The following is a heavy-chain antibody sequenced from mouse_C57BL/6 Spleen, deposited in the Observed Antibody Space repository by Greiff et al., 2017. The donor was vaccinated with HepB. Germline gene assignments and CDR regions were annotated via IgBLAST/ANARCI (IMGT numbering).Heavy chain of an antibody. J-gene: IGHJ4*01. Sequence: DVKLQESGPGLVKPSQSLSLTCSVTGYSITSGYYWNWIRQFPGNKLEWMGYISYDGSNNYNPALKNRISITRDTSKNQFFLKLNSVTTEDTATYYCARAPNYYYGSRDAMDYWGQGTSVTVSS. D-gene: IGHD1-1*01. CDR3: ARAPNYYYGSRDAMDY. CDR1: GYSITSGYY. CDR2: ISYDGSN. V-gene: IGHV3-6*01.